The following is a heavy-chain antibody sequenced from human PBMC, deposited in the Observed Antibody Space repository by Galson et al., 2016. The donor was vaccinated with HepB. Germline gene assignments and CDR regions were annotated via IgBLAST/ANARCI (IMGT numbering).Heavy chain of an antibody. CDR1: GFTFSDYW. J-gene: IGHJ3*01. Sequence: SLRLSCAVSGFTFSDYWMSWVRQAPGKGLEYVANIKNDGSEKYYVDSVKGRFTVSRDNARKSLSLQMNNLRVEDTAVYFCARDCSGGDCHPTGGYDVFDVWGQGTMVPVAS. CDR2: IKNDGSEK. D-gene: IGHD2-21*01. CDR3: ARDCSGGDCHPTGGYDVFDV. V-gene: IGHV3-7*03.